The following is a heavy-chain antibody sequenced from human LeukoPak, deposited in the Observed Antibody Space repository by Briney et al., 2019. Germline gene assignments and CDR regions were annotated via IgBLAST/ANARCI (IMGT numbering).Heavy chain of an antibody. CDR2: INPNTGGT. J-gene: IGHJ5*02. V-gene: IGHV1-2*02. D-gene: IGHD3-10*01. CDR1: GYTFSGYY. CDR3: ARPLRVTMTRGTAFRASSEFDP. Sequence: ASVKVSCKASGYTFSGYYIHWVRQAPGQGLEWMGWINPNTGGTKYAQRFQDRVTMTRNTSISTAYMEVSRLRYDDTAVYYCARPLRVTMTRGTAFRASSEFDPWGQGRLVTVCS.